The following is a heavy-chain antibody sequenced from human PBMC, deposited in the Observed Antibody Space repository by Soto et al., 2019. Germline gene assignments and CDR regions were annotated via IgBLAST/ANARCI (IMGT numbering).Heavy chain of an antibody. Sequence: SETLSLTCTVSGGSISSSSYYWGWIRQPPGKGLEWIGSIYYSGSTYYNPSLKSRVTISVDTSKNQFSLKLSSVTAADTAVYYCARVGVLRYFDWLPSSYYMDVWGKGTTVTVSS. D-gene: IGHD3-9*01. CDR2: IYYSGST. CDR3: ARVGVLRYFDWLPSSYYMDV. V-gene: IGHV4-39*01. J-gene: IGHJ6*03. CDR1: GGSISSSSYY.